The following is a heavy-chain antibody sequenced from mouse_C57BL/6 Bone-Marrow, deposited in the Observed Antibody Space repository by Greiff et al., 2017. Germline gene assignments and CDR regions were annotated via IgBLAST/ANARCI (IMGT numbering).Heavy chain of an antibody. CDR3: ARYSPWFAY. D-gene: IGHD2-12*01. J-gene: IGHJ3*01. V-gene: IGHV1-59*01. Sequence: QVQLQQPGAELVRPGTSVKLSCKASGYTFTSYWMHWVKQRPGQGLEWIGVIDPSDSYTTYNQKFKGKATLTVDTSSSTAYMQLSSLTSEDSAVFYCARYSPWFAYWGQGTLVTVSA. CDR1: GYTFTSYW. CDR2: IDPSDSYT.